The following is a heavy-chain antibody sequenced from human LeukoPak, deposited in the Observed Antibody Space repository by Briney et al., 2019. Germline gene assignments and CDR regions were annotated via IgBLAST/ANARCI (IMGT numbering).Heavy chain of an antibody. CDR3: ANRHDSSGYFFNY. Sequence: GGSLRLSCTASGFTFSSAWMHWVRQAPGKGLEWVANIRQDGSEKYYVDSVKGRFTISRDNAKKSLYLQMNSLRAEDTAAYYCANRHDSSGYFFNYWGQGTLVTVSS. J-gene: IGHJ4*02. CDR2: IRQDGSEK. CDR1: GFTFSSAW. D-gene: IGHD3-22*01. V-gene: IGHV3-7*03.